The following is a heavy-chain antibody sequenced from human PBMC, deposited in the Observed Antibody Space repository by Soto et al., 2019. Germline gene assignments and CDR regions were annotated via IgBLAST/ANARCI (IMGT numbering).Heavy chain of an antibody. V-gene: IGHV1-2*04. CDR3: ARGHSTDCSNGVCPFSYSNERDV. J-gene: IGHJ6*02. Sequence: SVKVSCKASGYSFTDYHIHWVRQAPGQGLEWLGRINPKSGGTSSAQKFQGWVSMTRDRSISTVYIELTRLRSDHTAVYFCARGHSTDCSNGVCPFSYSNERDVWGRGTTVTVSS. D-gene: IGHD2-8*01. CDR1: GYSFTDYH. CDR2: INPKSGGT.